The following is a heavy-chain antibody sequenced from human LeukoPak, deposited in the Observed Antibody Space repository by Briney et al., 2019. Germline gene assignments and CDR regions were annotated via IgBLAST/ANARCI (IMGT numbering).Heavy chain of an antibody. J-gene: IGHJ4*02. D-gene: IGHD3-3*01. V-gene: IGHV4-38-2*01. CDR2: IYYSGSI. CDR1: GYSISSGYY. Sequence: PSETLSLTCAVSGYSISSGYYWGWIRQPPGKGLEWIGSIYYSGSIYYNPSLKSRVTISVDTSKNQFSLKLSSVTAADTAVYYCARGRGGLRFLDYWGQGTLVTVSS. CDR3: ARGRGGLRFLDY.